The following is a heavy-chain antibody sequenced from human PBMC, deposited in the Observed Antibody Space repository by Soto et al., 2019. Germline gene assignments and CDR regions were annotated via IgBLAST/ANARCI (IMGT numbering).Heavy chain of an antibody. CDR3: ARDKTLYYGSGSYSFG. J-gene: IGHJ4*02. Sequence: GGSLRLSCAASGFTFSDYYMSWIRQAPGKGLEWVSYISSSGSTIYYADSVKGRFTISRDNAKNSLYLQMNSLRAEDTAVYYCARDKTLYYGSGSYSFGWGQGTLVTVSS. V-gene: IGHV3-11*01. CDR1: GFTFSDYY. D-gene: IGHD3-10*01. CDR2: ISSSGSTI.